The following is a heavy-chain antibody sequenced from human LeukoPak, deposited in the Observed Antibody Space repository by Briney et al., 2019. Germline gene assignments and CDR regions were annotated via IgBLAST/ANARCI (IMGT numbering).Heavy chain of an antibody. V-gene: IGHV1-2*02. D-gene: IGHD3-22*01. Sequence: ASVKVSCKASGYTFTGYYLHWVRQAPGQGLEWMGCINPDSGGTKYGQKLQGRVTTTRDTSISTAYMELTGLGSDDTAVYYCARGGYYDSSGFDNWGQGTLVTVSS. CDR3: ARGGYYDSSGFDN. CDR1: GYTFTGYY. J-gene: IGHJ4*02. CDR2: INPDSGGT.